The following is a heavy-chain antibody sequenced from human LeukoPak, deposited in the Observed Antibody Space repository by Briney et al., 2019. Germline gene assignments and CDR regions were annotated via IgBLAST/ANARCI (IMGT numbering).Heavy chain of an antibody. CDR3: ARDSRMPNGYNHYFDY. V-gene: IGHV4-59*01. Sequence: SETLSLTCTVPGGSISPYYWSWIRQPPGKGLEWIGYIYYSGSTNYTPSLKSRLTISVDTSKNQFSLKLNSETAADTAVYYCARDSRMPNGYNHYFDYWGQGTLVTVSS. J-gene: IGHJ4*02. D-gene: IGHD5-24*01. CDR1: GGSISPYY. CDR2: IYYSGST.